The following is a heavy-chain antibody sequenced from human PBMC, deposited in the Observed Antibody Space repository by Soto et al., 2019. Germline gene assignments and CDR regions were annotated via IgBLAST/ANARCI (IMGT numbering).Heavy chain of an antibody. D-gene: IGHD1-1*01. Sequence: QVQLVQSGAEVKKPGASVKVSCKASGYTFTSYDINWVRQATGQGLEWLGWMNPNSGNTGYAQKFRGRVTMTRNTSISTAYMELSSLRSEDTAVYYCARERTGTTSMDVWGQGTTVTVSS. CDR3: ARERTGTTSMDV. CDR2: MNPNSGNT. V-gene: IGHV1-8*01. J-gene: IGHJ6*02. CDR1: GYTFTSYD.